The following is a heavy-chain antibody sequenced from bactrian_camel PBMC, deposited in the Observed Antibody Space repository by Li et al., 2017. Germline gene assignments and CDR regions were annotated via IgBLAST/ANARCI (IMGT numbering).Heavy chain of an antibody. D-gene: IGHD7*01. Sequence: HVQLVESGGGSVQAGGSLRLSCAAPGYVAYCVGWFREVPGQEREGIATIHQADGSRWYDDSVKGRLTISQDNAKNTLYLQMNSLKPEDTAMYYCAASSNWFPRERTLTRDRYNYWGQGTQVTVS. J-gene: IGHJ4*01. CDR1: GYVAYCV. V-gene: IGHV3S63*01. CDR3: AASSNWFPRERTLTRDRYNY. CDR2: IHQADGSR.